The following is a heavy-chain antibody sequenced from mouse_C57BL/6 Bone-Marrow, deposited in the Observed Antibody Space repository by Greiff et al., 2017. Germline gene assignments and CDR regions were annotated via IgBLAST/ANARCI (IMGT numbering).Heavy chain of an antibody. CDR2: IYPGGGYT. CDR3: ARFYYDYERGYWYFDV. J-gene: IGHJ1*03. V-gene: IGHV1-63*01. Sequence: VQLQQSGAELVRPGTSVKMSCKASGYTFTNYWIGWAKQRPGHGLEWIGDIYPGGGYTNYNEKFKGKATLTADKSSSTAYMQFSSLTSEDSAIDYCARFYYDYERGYWYFDVWGTGTTVTVSS. D-gene: IGHD2-4*01. CDR1: GYTFTNYW.